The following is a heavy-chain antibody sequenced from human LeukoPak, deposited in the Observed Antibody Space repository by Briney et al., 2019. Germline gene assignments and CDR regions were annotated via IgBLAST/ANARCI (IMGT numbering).Heavy chain of an antibody. V-gene: IGHV3-7*01. CDR3: ARALDCGGNCFFDY. CDR1: GFTFNSYW. CDR2: IKLDGSEK. D-gene: IGHD4-23*01. Sequence: GGSLRLSCAASGFTFNSYWMTWVRQAPGKGLEWVANIKLDGSEKYYVDSVKGRFTISRDNAENSLYLQMNSLRAEDTAVYYCARALDCGGNCFFDYWGQGTLVTVS. J-gene: IGHJ4*02.